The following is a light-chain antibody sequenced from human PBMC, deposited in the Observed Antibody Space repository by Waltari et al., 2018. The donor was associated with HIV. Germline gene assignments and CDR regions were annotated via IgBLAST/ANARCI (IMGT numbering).Light chain of an antibody. V-gene: IGKV4-1*01. CDR2: WAS. Sequence: DIVMTQSPASLAVSLGERATINCKSSQSVLYSSNNKNYLAWYQQKPGQPPKLLIYWASTRESGVPDRFSGSGSGTDFTLTISSLQAEDVAVYYCQQYDSTPCTFGPGTKVDIK. CDR3: QQYDSTPCT. J-gene: IGKJ3*01. CDR1: QSVLYSSNNKNY.